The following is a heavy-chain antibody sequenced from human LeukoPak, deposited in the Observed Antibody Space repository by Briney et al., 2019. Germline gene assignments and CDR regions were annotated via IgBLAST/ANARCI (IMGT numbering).Heavy chain of an antibody. Sequence: PGGSLRLSCAASGFTFSSYWMTWVRQAPGKGLEWVANIKQDGSEKYYVDSVKGRFTISRDNAKNSLYLQMNSLRAEDTAVYYCARGLTGYHFDCWGQGTLVTVSP. D-gene: IGHD3-9*01. V-gene: IGHV3-7*04. J-gene: IGHJ4*02. CDR2: IKQDGSEK. CDR3: ARGLTGYHFDC. CDR1: GFTFSSYW.